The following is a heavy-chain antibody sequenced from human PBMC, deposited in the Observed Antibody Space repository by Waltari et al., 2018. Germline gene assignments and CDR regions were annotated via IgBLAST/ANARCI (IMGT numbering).Heavy chain of an antibody. Sequence: QVQLVESGGGVVQPGGSLRLSWGESGFTFSNYGMHWVRQAPGKGLEWVAFIRSDGSYEYYADSVKGRFTISRDNSKNTLYLQMTSLRAEDTAVFYCAKSAGAPTTPAGYYMDVWGKGTTVAVSS. CDR3: AKSAGAPTTPAGYYMDV. D-gene: IGHD4-17*01. CDR2: IRSDGSYE. V-gene: IGHV3-30*02. CDR1: GFTFSNYG. J-gene: IGHJ6*03.